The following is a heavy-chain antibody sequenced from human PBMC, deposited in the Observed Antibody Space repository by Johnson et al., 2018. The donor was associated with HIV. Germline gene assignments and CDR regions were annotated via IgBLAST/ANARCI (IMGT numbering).Heavy chain of an antibody. Sequence: QVQLVESGGGVVQPGRSLRLSCAASGFTFSNYDIHWVRQAPGKGLEWVAFISYDGTNKYYADSVKGRSTISRDNSKNTLYLQLNTLRAEDTAVYYCARRARDTSTWLGGSLNAFDIWGQGTMVTVSS. CDR3: ARRARDTSTWLGGSLNAFDI. CDR2: ISYDGTNK. J-gene: IGHJ3*02. V-gene: IGHV3-30*03. CDR1: GFTFSNYD. D-gene: IGHD6-13*01.